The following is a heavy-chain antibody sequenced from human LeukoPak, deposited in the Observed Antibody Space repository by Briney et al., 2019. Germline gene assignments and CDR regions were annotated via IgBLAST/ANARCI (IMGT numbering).Heavy chain of an antibody. J-gene: IGHJ4*02. CDR2: FSSSSSYI. Sequence: GGSLRLSCAASGFTFSSYSMNWVRQSPGKGLEWVSSFSSSSSYIYYADSVKGRFTISRDNAKNSLYLQMNSLRAEDTAVYYCARDPSGWYSWSQGDFDYWGQGTLVTVSS. CDR1: GFTFSSYS. CDR3: ARDPSGWYSWSQGDFDY. V-gene: IGHV3-21*01. D-gene: IGHD6-19*01.